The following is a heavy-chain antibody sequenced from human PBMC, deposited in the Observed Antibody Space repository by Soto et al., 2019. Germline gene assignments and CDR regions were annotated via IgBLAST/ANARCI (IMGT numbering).Heavy chain of an antibody. J-gene: IGHJ5*02. D-gene: IGHD3-10*01. Sequence: GGSLRLSCAASGFTFTSYAMSWVRQAPGKGLEWVSAISGGGGSTYYADSVKGRFTISRDNSKNTLYLQMNSLRAEDTAVYYCAKYVAGRFGELLSWGQGTLVTVSS. V-gene: IGHV3-23*01. CDR2: ISGGGGST. CDR1: GFTFTSYA. CDR3: AKYVAGRFGELLS.